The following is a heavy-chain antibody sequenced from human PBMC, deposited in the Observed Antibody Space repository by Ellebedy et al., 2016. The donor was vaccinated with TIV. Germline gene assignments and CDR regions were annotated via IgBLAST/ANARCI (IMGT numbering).Heavy chain of an antibody. CDR1: GFTVTTNY. Sequence: GESLKISCAASGFTVTTNYMNWVRQAPGKGLEWVSVLFSAADGGETHYADSVKGRFTIHRNSSKNTLYLQMNSLRAEDTAVYYCARDAAGNGGKLDYWGQGALVTVSS. J-gene: IGHJ4*02. V-gene: IGHV3-53*01. CDR3: ARDAAGNGGKLDY. CDR2: LFSAADGGET. D-gene: IGHD4-23*01.